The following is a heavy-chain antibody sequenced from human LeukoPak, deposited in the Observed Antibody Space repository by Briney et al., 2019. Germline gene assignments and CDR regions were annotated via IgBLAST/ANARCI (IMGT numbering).Heavy chain of an antibody. CDR3: ARDGRAAGTYYYYYYMDV. D-gene: IGHD6-13*01. V-gene: IGHV1-46*01. Sequence: ASVTVSCKASGYTLTGYWMHWVRQAPGQGPEWMGVISPSGGSTIYAQKFKGRVTLTRDMSTSTDYLELSSLRSEDTAVYYCARDGRAAGTYYYYYYMDVWGKGTTVTISS. J-gene: IGHJ6*03. CDR2: ISPSGGST. CDR1: GYTLTGYW.